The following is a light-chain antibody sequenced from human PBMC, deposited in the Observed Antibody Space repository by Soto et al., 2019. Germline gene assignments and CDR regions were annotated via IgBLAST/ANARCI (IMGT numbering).Light chain of an antibody. V-gene: IGLV3-25*03. Sequence: SYELTQPPSVSVSPGQTARITCSGDALPKQYAYWYQQKPGQAPVLVIYKDSERPSGIPERFSGSSSGTTVTLTLSGVQAEDEADHYCQSEDSSGTYVVFGGGTKLTVL. CDR3: QSEDSSGTYVV. CDR2: KDS. J-gene: IGLJ3*02. CDR1: ALPKQY.